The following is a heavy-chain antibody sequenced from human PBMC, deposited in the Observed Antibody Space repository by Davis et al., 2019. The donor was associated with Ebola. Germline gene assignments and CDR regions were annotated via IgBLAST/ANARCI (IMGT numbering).Heavy chain of an antibody. D-gene: IGHD3-3*01. CDR3: ARDRLIRFLQWPLGMDV. V-gene: IGHV3-7*01. CDR2: INDGGGET. CDR1: GLTFGGYW. Sequence: GGSLRLSCTASGLTFGGYWMSWVRQAPGKGLEWVANINDGGGETSYVDSVKGRFTISRDNAKNSLYLQMNSLRDEDTAVYYCARDRLIRFLQWPLGMDVWGQGTTVTVSS. J-gene: IGHJ6*02.